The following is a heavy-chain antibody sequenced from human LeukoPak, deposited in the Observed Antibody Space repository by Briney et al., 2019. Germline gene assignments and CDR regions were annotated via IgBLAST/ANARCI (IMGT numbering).Heavy chain of an antibody. V-gene: IGHV4-59*08. D-gene: IGHD3-10*01. J-gene: IGHJ4*02. Sequence: PSETLSLTCTVSGGSIRSYYWSWIRQPPGNGLEWIGYIYYSGSTNYNPSLKSRVTISVDTSKNQFSLKLSSVTAADTAVYYCARQGAGVPFDYWGRGTLVTVSS. CDR3: ARQGAGVPFDY. CDR2: IYYSGST. CDR1: GGSIRSYY.